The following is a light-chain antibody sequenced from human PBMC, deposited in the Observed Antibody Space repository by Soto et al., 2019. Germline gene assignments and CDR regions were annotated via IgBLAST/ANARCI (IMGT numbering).Light chain of an antibody. CDR3: SSYTSSSKGV. J-gene: IGLJ2*01. CDR1: SSDVGGYNY. V-gene: IGLV2-14*01. CDR2: DVS. Sequence: QSALTQPASVSGSPGQSITISCTGTSSDVGGYNYVSWYQQHPGKAPKLMIYDVSNRPSGVSNRFSGSKSGNTASLTISGLQAEDEADYYCSSYTSSSKGVFGGGTQL.